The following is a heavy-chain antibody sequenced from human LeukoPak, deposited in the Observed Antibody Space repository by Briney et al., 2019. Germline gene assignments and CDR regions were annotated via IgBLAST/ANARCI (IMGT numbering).Heavy chain of an antibody. CDR3: ARLDSSGYYYVTHYFDY. CDR1: GGSISSYY. V-gene: IGHV4-59*01. J-gene: IGHJ4*02. D-gene: IGHD3-22*01. Sequence: SETLSLTCTVSGGSISSYYWSWIRQPPGKGLEWIGYIYYSGSTNYNPSLKSRVIISVDTSKNQFSLKLSSVTAADTAVYYCARLDSSGYYYVTHYFDYWGQGTLVTVSS. CDR2: IYYSGST.